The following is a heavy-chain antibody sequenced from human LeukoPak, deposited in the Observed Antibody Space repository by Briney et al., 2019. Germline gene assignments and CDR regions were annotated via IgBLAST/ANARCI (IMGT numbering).Heavy chain of an antibody. D-gene: IGHD5-18*01. V-gene: IGHV1-2*04. CDR3: ARAPRAMDYYYYYGMDV. CDR1: GYTFTGYY. J-gene: IGHJ6*04. Sequence: GASVKVSCKASGYTFTGYYMHWVRQVPGQGLEWMGWINPNSGGTNYAQKFQGWVTMTRDTSISTAYMELSRLRSDDTAVYYCARAPRAMDYYYYYGMDVWGKGTTVTVSS. CDR2: INPNSGGT.